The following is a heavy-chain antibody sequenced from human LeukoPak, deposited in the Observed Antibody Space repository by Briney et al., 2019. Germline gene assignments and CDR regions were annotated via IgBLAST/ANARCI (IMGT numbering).Heavy chain of an antibody. D-gene: IGHD1-26*01. CDR3: AGGGSGSYNRRFDY. J-gene: IGHJ4*02. Sequence: SETLSLTCAVYGGSFSGYYWSWIRQPPGKGREWIGEINHSGSTNYNPSLKSRVTISVDTSKNQFSLKLSSVTAADTAVYYCAGGGSGSYNRRFDYWGQGTLVTVSS. CDR1: GGSFSGYY. V-gene: IGHV4-34*01. CDR2: INHSGST.